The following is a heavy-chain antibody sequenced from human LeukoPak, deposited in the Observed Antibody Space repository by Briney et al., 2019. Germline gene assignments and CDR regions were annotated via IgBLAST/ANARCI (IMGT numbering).Heavy chain of an antibody. Sequence: GGSLRLSCAASGFTFSSYWTHWVRQAPGKGLVWVSRIHSDGSSTYYADSVKGRFTISRDNAKNTLYLQMNSLRAEDTAVYYCARLSRYDFWTGYPFDYWGQGTLVTVSS. D-gene: IGHD3-3*01. V-gene: IGHV3-74*01. CDR1: GFTFSSYW. CDR3: ARLSRYDFWTGYPFDY. J-gene: IGHJ4*02. CDR2: IHSDGSST.